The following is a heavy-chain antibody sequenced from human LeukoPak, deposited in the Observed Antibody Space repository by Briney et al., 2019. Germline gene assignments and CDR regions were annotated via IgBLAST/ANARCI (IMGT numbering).Heavy chain of an antibody. J-gene: IGHJ3*02. Sequence: GGSLRLSXAASGFTFDDYAMHWVRQAPGKGLEWVSGISWNSGSIGYADSVKGRFTISRDNAKNSLYPQMNSLRAEDMALYYCAKDRIAVAGTSAFDIWGQGTMVTVSS. V-gene: IGHV3-9*03. CDR3: AKDRIAVAGTSAFDI. D-gene: IGHD6-19*01. CDR1: GFTFDDYA. CDR2: ISWNSGSI.